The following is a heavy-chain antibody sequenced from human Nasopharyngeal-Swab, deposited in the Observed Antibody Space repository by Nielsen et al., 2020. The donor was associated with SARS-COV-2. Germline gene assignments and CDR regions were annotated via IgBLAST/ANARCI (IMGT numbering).Heavy chain of an antibody. CDR2: IIPIFGTA. CDR3: ARDKGLRFLEWLPLKGFTGWFDP. Sequence: WVLLSPVRGLDWMGGIIPIFGTANYAQKFQGRVTITADKSTSTAYMELSSLRSEDTAVYYCARDKGLRFLEWLPLKGFTGWFDPWGQGTLVTVSS. J-gene: IGHJ5*02. D-gene: IGHD3-3*01. V-gene: IGHV1-69*06.